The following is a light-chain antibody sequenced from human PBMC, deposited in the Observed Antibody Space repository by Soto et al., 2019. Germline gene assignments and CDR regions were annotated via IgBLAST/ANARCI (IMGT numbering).Light chain of an antibody. Sequence: DIQMTQSPSTLSGSVGDRVTITCRASQTISSWLAWYQQKPGKAPKLLIYKASTLKSGVPSMFSGSGSGTEFTLTISSLQPDDFATYYCQHYNSYSEAFGQGTKVDI. J-gene: IGKJ1*01. CDR1: QTISSW. V-gene: IGKV1-5*03. CDR2: KAS. CDR3: QHYNSYSEA.